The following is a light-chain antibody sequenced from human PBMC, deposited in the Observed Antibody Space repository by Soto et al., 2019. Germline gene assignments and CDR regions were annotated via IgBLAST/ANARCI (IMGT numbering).Light chain of an antibody. CDR3: GAWDGSLSVVL. V-gene: IGLV1-51*01. CDR2: DSD. CDR1: SANIGGNY. Sequence: QSVLTQPPSVSAAPGQKVTISCSGSSANIGGNYVSWYQHIPGTAPKLVIYDSDKRPSEIPDRFSGSKSGTSATLDITGLQPGDEDDYYCGAWDGSLSVVLFGGGTKVTVL. J-gene: IGLJ2*01.